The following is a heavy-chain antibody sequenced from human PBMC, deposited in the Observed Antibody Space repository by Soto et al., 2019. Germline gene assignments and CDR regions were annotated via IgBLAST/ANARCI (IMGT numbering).Heavy chain of an antibody. D-gene: IGHD3-22*01. CDR2: ISGSGGST. CDR1: GFTFSSYA. J-gene: IGHJ4*02. CDR3: AKDSDYYDSSGYGY. Sequence: LRLSCAASGFTFSSYAMSWVRQAPGKGLEWVSAISGSGGSTYYADSVKGRFTISRDNSKNTLYLQMNSLRAEDTAVYYCAKDSDYYDSSGYGYWGQGTLVTVSS. V-gene: IGHV3-23*01.